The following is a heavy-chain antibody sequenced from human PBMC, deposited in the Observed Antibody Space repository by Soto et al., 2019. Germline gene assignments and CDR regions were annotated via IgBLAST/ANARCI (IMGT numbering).Heavy chain of an antibody. V-gene: IGHV4-31*03. Sequence: SETLCLTCTVSGGSISSGGYYWSWIRQHPGKGLEWIGYIYYSGSTYYNPSLKSRVTISVDTSKNQFSLKLSSVTAADTAVYYCARDQRSWYNWFDPWGQGTLVTVSS. CDR2: IYYSGST. D-gene: IGHD6-13*01. CDR1: GGSISSGGYY. CDR3: ARDQRSWYNWFDP. J-gene: IGHJ5*02.